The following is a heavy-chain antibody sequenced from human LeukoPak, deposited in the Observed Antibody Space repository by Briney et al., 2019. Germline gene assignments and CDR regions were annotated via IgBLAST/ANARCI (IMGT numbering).Heavy chain of an antibody. J-gene: IGHJ4*02. D-gene: IGHD6-19*01. CDR1: GFTFSSYN. V-gene: IGHV3-21*01. CDR3: ARDRIAVAATETSFDY. Sequence: PGGSLRLSCAASGFTFSSYNMNWVRQAPGKGLEWVSSISGSSSYIYYADSVKGRFTISRGNAKNSLYLEMNSLRAEDTAVYYCARDRIAVAATETSFDYWGQGTLVTVSS. CDR2: ISGSSSYI.